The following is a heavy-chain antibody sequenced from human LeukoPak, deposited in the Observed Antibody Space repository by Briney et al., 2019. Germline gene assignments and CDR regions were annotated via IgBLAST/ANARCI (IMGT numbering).Heavy chain of an antibody. Sequence: GGSLRLSCSASRFTFSDYAMSWVRQAPGKGLEWIGFIRSKAFGRTPQYAASVEGRFTISRDDSKSIAYLQMNSLKTEDTAVYYCTRAPYSNYVNLDYWGQGTLVTVSS. J-gene: IGHJ4*02. V-gene: IGHV3-49*04. D-gene: IGHD4-11*01. CDR2: IRSKAFGRTP. CDR1: RFTFSDYA. CDR3: TRAPYSNYVNLDY.